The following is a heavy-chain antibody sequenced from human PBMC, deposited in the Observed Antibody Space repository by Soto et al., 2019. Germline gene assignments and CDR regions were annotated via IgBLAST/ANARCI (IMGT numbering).Heavy chain of an antibody. Sequence: GGSLRLSCEASGFVFTNLWMHWVRRVPGKGLVWVARIDTSGHSTNYAEPVKGRFTISRDNAKNTVSLQMNSLRVEDTGVYYCAKDSWYFDLWSQGSQVTVSS. J-gene: IGHJ4*02. CDR1: GFVFTNLW. CDR3: AKDSWYFDL. D-gene: IGHD6-13*01. V-gene: IGHV3-74*01. CDR2: IDTSGHST.